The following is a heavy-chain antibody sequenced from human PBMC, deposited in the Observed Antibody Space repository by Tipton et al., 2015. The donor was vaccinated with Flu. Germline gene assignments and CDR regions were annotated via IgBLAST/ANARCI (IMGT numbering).Heavy chain of an antibody. Sequence: TLSLTCTVSGGSISSSSYYWGWIRQPPGKGLEWIGSIYYSGSTYYNPSLKSRVTISVDTSKNQFALKLSSVTAADTAVYYCARDPHEGWLHPTHYFDYWGQGTLVTVSS. D-gene: IGHD5-24*01. CDR2: IYYSGST. V-gene: IGHV4-39*06. CDR1: GGSISSSSYY. CDR3: ARDPHEGWLHPTHYFDY. J-gene: IGHJ4*02.